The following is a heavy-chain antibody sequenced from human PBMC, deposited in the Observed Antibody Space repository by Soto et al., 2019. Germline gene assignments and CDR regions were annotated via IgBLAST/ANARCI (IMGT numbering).Heavy chain of an antibody. CDR1: GFAFGDYE. D-gene: IGHD3-3*01. V-gene: IGHV3-74*01. Sequence: GRSLSVWSEAAGFAFGDYERQWARQAPGKGLVWVSRISHDGSATSYADSVKGRFTISRDDAKKTVYLQMKSLRADETAVYYCATDLEWKIDFWGQGTLVTVSS. J-gene: IGHJ4*02. CDR2: ISHDGSAT. CDR3: ATDLEWKIDF.